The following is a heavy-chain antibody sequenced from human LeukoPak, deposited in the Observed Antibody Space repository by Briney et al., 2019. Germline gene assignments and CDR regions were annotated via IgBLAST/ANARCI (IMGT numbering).Heavy chain of an antibody. CDR1: GFTFSSYS. J-gene: IGHJ4*02. CDR3: ARAGLAAAGTFDY. Sequence: GGSLRLSCAASGFTFSSYSMNWVRQAPGKGLEWVSSISSSSSYIYYADSVKGRFTISRDNAKNSLYLQMNSLRAEDTAVYYCARAGLAAAGTFDYWGQGTLVTVSS. CDR2: ISSSSSYI. D-gene: IGHD6-13*01. V-gene: IGHV3-21*01.